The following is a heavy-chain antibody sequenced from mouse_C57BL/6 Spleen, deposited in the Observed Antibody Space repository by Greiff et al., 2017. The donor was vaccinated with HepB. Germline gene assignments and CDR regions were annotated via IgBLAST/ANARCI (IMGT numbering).Heavy chain of an antibody. CDR2: IDPEDGDT. CDR1: GFNIKDYY. J-gene: IGHJ3*01. V-gene: IGHV14-1*01. Sequence: DVQLQESGAELVRPGASVKLSCTASGFNIKDYYMHWVKQSPEQGLEWIGRIDPEDGDTEYAPKFQGKATMTADTSSNTAYLQLSSLTSEDTAVYYCTTGISTSWFAYWGQGTLVTVSA. CDR3: TTGISTSWFAY. D-gene: IGHD2-1*01.